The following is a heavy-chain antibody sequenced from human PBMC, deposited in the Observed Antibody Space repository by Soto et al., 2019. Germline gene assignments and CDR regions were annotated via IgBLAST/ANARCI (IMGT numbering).Heavy chain of an antibody. CDR2: ITASGDNT. V-gene: IGHV3-23*01. D-gene: IGHD3-22*01. Sequence: EVQLLESGGGLVQPGGSLRLSCAASGFTFSTYVMNWVRQAPGKGLEYVSAITASGDNTFYAHSVKGRFAISRDNSKNTLFLLMSSLGAEDTAVYYCGMYTFMGTYYDTDRMHGGDYLGHGKLVHVSS. CDR1: GFTFSTYV. J-gene: IGHJ4*01. CDR3: GMYTFMGTYYDTDRMHGGDY.